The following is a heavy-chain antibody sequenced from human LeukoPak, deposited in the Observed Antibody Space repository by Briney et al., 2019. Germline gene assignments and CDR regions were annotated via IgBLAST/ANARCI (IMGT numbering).Heavy chain of an antibody. J-gene: IGHJ6*02. V-gene: IGHV1-69*04. CDR2: IIPILGIA. CDR1: GGTFSSYA. D-gene: IGHD5-18*01. CDR3: ARERDTAITYYYGMDV. Sequence: ASVKVSCKASGGTFSSYAISWVRQAPGQGLEWMGRIIPILGIANYAQKFQGRVTITADKSTSTAYMELSSLRSEDTAVYYCARERDTAITYYYGMDVWGQGTTVTVSS.